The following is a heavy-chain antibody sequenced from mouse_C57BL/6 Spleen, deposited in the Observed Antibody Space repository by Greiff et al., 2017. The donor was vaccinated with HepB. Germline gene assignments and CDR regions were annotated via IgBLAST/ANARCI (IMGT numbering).Heavy chain of an antibody. V-gene: IGHV5-17*01. Sequence: DVMLVESGGGLVKPGGSLKLSCAASGFTFSDYGMHWVRQAPVKGLEWVAYISSGSSTIYYADTVKGRFTISRDNAKNTLFLHMTSLRSEDTAMYYCAREPAQATDAMDYWGQGTSVTVSS. CDR1: GFTFSDYG. J-gene: IGHJ4*01. CDR2: ISSGSSTI. D-gene: IGHD3-2*02. CDR3: AREPAQATDAMDY.